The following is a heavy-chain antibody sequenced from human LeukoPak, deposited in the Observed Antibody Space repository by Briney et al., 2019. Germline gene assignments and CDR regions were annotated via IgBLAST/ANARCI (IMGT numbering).Heavy chain of an antibody. CDR1: GYSFTSYG. V-gene: IGHV1-18*01. CDR2: ISPYNGDT. J-gene: IGHJ4*02. Sequence: GSEKVSCKASGYSFTSYGITWVRQAPGQRLEWMGWISPYNGDTHYAQSFQGRVTMTTDTSTSTAYMELRSLRSDDTAVYYCGRVEMASAKDYWGQGTLLTVSS. CDR3: GRVEMASAKDY. D-gene: IGHD5-24*01.